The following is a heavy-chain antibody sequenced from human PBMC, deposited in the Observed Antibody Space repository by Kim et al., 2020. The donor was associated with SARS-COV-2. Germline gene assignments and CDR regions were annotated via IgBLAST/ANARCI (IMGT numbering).Heavy chain of an antibody. J-gene: IGHJ4*02. CDR3: ARDERYYYDSSGYYYFDY. CDR1: GGTFSSYA. Sequence: SVKVSCKASGGTFSSYAISWVRQAPGQGLEWMGGIIPIFGTANYAQKFQGRVTITADESTSTAYMELSSLRSEDTAVYYCARDERYYYDSSGYYYFDYWGQGTLVTVSS. D-gene: IGHD3-22*01. CDR2: IIPIFGTA. V-gene: IGHV1-69*13.